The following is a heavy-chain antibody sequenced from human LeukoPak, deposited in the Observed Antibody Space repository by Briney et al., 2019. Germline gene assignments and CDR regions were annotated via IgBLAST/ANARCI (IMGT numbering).Heavy chain of an antibody. J-gene: IGHJ4*02. Sequence: GGSLRLSCAASGNYWMHWVRQAPGKGLVWVSHINSDGSWTSYADSVKGRFTISRDYSKNTLDLQMNSLRTEDTAVYYCVRQDCSGGSCYLDSWGQGTLVTVSS. CDR2: INSDGSWT. D-gene: IGHD2-15*01. CDR3: VRQDCSGGSCYLDS. CDR1: GNYW. V-gene: IGHV3-74*01.